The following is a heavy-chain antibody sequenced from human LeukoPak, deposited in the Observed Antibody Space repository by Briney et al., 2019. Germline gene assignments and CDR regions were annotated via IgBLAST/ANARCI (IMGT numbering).Heavy chain of an antibody. V-gene: IGHV4-59*11. J-gene: IGHJ5*02. Sequence: SETLSLTCTVSGGSISSHYWSWIRQPPGQGLEWIGYIYYSGSTNYNPSLKSRVIISVDTSKNQFSLKLSSVTAADTAVYYCARVSSGYDFWFDPWGQGTLVTVSS. CDR2: IYYSGST. D-gene: IGHD5-12*01. CDR3: ARVSSGYDFWFDP. CDR1: GGSISSHY.